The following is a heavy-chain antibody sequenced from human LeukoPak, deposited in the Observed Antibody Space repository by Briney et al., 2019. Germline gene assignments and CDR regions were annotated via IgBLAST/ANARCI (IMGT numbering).Heavy chain of an antibody. D-gene: IGHD5-12*01. CDR1: GGAFCGYY. CDR3: ARAGWLRTKGYFDY. CDR2: INHSGST. V-gene: IGHV4-34*01. J-gene: IGHJ4*02. Sequence: PSGDPSPNFAGYGGAFCGYYWGWIRQPPGKGVGGVGEINHSGSTNYNPSLKSRVTISVDTSKNQFSLKLSSVTAADTAVYYCARAGWLRTKGYFDYWGQGTLVTVSS.